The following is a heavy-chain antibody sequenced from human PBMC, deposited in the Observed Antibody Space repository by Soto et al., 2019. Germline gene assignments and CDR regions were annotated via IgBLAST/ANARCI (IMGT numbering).Heavy chain of an antibody. V-gene: IGHV4-30-4*01. CDR2: IYYSGSA. Sequence: LSLTCTVSGGSISSGDHYWSWIRQPPGKGLEWIGYIYYSGSAYYNPSLKSRVTISVDTSKNQFSLRLSSVTAADTAVYYCARDALWSYYYYGMDVWGQGTTVTVSS. CDR1: GGSISSGDHY. J-gene: IGHJ6*02. D-gene: IGHD2-21*01. CDR3: ARDALWSYYYYGMDV.